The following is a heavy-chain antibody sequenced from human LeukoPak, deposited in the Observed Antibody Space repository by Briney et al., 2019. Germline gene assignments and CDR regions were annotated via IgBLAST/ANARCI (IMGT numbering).Heavy chain of an antibody. J-gene: IGHJ6*02. CDR3: ARDKWLRDCYYYGMDV. D-gene: IGHD5-12*01. Sequence: SQTLSLTCTVSGCSISSGSYYWSWIRQPAGKGLEWIGRIYTSGSTNYNPSLKSRVTISVDTSKNQFSLKLSSVTAADTAVYYCARDKWLRDCYYYGMDVWGQGTTVTVSS. CDR2: IYTSGST. CDR1: GCSISSGSYY. V-gene: IGHV4-61*02.